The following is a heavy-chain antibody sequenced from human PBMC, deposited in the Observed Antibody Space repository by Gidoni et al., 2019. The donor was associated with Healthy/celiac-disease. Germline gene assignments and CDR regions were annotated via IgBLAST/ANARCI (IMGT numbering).Heavy chain of an antibody. V-gene: IGHV4-31*03. CDR2: IYDSGST. Sequence: QVQLQESGPGLVKPSQTLSLTCPFSGGSISSGGYYWRWNRQHPGKGLEWIGYIYDSGSTYYNPSRKSRVTVSVDTSKNQFSLKLSSVTAADTAGYYCARVARWSVGGSGIPMGYYYGMDVWGQGTTVTVSS. CDR3: ARVARWSVGGSGIPMGYYYGMDV. J-gene: IGHJ6*02. D-gene: IGHD3-10*01. CDR1: GGSISSGGYY.